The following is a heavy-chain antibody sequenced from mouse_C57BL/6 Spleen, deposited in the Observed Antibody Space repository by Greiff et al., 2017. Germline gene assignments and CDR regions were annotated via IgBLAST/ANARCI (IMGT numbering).Heavy chain of an antibody. D-gene: IGHD2-4*01. J-gene: IGHJ2*01. V-gene: IGHV1-80*01. CDR3: ARGDYDYDTGSGTSFDY. CDR1: GYAFSSYW. CDR2: IYPGDGDT. Sequence: VQLQQSGAELVKPGASVKISCKASGYAFSSYWMNWVKQRPGKGLEWIGQIYPGDGDTNYNGKFKGKATLTADKASSTAYMQLSSLTSEDSAVYFCARGDYDYDTGSGTSFDYWGQGTTLTVSS.